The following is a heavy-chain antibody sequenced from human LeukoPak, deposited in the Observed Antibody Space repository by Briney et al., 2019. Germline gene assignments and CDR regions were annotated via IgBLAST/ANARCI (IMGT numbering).Heavy chain of an antibody. D-gene: IGHD1-7*01. CDR1: GFAFSPYA. J-gene: IGHJ4*02. CDR2: ISYDGSNK. V-gene: IGHV3-30-3*01. Sequence: GGSLRLSCAASGFAFSPYAMPWVRQAPGKGLEWVAVISYDGSNKYYADSVKGRFTISRDNSKNTLYLQMNSLRDEDTAVYYYARDPQPDLTGTTNFDYWGQGTLVTVSS. CDR3: ARDPQPDLTGTTNFDY.